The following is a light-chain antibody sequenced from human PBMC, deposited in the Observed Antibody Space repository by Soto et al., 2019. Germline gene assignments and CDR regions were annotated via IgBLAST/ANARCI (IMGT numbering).Light chain of an antibody. CDR2: RTD. Sequence: QAVVTQEPSLTVSPGGTVTLTCASSTGAVTSAYYPNWFQQKPGQAPRALIYRTDNKHSWTPARFSGSLVGGKAALTLSGVQPEDEADYYCLLFYGSVRMFGGGTKVTVL. CDR3: LLFYGSVRM. CDR1: TGAVTSAYY. V-gene: IGLV7-43*01. J-gene: IGLJ3*02.